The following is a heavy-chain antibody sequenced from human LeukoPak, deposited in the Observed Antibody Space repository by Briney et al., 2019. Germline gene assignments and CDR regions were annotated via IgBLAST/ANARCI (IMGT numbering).Heavy chain of an antibody. CDR1: GGSFSGYY. CDR2: TYYSGST. J-gene: IGHJ3*02. CDR3: ARGGPLGMATIEGIDAFDI. Sequence: SETLTLTCAVYGGSFSGYYWSWIRQPPGKGLEWIGRTYYSGSTYYNPSLKSRVIISVDTSKNQFSLKLSSVTAADTAVYYCARGGPLGMATIEGIDAFDIWGQGTMVTVSS. D-gene: IGHD5-24*01. V-gene: IGHV4-34*01.